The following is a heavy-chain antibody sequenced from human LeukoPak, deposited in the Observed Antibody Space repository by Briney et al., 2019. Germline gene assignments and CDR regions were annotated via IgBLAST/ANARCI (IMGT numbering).Heavy chain of an antibody. Sequence: SETLSLTCTVSGYSISSGYYWGWIRQPPGKGLEWIGSIYHSGSTYYNPSLKSRVTISVDTSKNQFSLKLSSVTAADTAVYYCARVGTYYYDGSARGAFDIWGQGTMVTVSS. CDR3: ARVGTYYYDGSARGAFDI. V-gene: IGHV4-38-2*02. CDR1: GYSISSGYY. D-gene: IGHD3-22*01. CDR2: IYHSGST. J-gene: IGHJ3*02.